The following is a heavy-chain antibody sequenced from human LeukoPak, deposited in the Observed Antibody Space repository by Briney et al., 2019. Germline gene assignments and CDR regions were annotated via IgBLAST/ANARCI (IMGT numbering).Heavy chain of an antibody. CDR3: ARDPTGDKDFDY. D-gene: IGHD7-27*01. Sequence: GASVKVSCKSSGYTFTSYGFSWVRQAPGQGLEWMGWISADNGDTNYAPTFQGGVTMTTDASTSTAYVELRSLRSDDTAVYYCARDPTGDKDFDYWGQGTLVTVSS. CDR1: GYTFTSYG. CDR2: ISADNGDT. V-gene: IGHV1-18*01. J-gene: IGHJ4*02.